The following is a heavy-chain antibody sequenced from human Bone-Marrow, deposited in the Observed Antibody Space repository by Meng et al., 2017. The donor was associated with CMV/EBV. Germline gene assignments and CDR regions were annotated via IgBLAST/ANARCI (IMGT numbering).Heavy chain of an antibody. V-gene: IGHV4-38-2*02. Sequence: GSLRLSCTVSGYSTSSDYYWGWIRQPPGKGLEWITSMYHTGNTYYNPSLRSRVSISVDTSKNQFSLRLSSVTAADTAVYYCAREGAYYYDSSGYYSGDAFDIWGQGTMVTVSS. CDR3: AREGAYYYDSSGYYSGDAFDI. CDR1: GYSTSSDYY. D-gene: IGHD3-22*01. CDR2: MYHTGNT. J-gene: IGHJ3*02.